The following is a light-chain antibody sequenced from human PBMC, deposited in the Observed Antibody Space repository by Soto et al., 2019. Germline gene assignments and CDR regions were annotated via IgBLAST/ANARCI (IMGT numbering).Light chain of an antibody. V-gene: IGKV3-15*01. CDR1: QSVSSN. CDR2: GAS. Sequence: LSQSPGAVSLSQGERATLSCRASQSVSSNLAWYQQSPGQAPRLLIYGASTRATGIPARFSGSGSGTEFTLTINSLQSEDFAVYYCQQYNNWPMWTFGQRTKV. J-gene: IGKJ1*01. CDR3: QQYNNWPMWT.